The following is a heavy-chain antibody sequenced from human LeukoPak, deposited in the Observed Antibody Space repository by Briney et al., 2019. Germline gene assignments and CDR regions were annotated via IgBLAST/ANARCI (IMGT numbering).Heavy chain of an antibody. D-gene: IGHD3-10*01. Sequence: GGSLRLSCAASGFTFTNAWMNWVRQAPGKGLEWVGRIKSKVDGGTTDYAAPVKGRFTISRDDSNNTVYLQMNSLRAEDTAVYYCARKPDYYGSDYWGQGTLVTVSS. CDR3: ARKPDYYGSDY. CDR2: IKSKVDGGTT. J-gene: IGHJ4*02. V-gene: IGHV3-15*05. CDR1: GFTFTNAW.